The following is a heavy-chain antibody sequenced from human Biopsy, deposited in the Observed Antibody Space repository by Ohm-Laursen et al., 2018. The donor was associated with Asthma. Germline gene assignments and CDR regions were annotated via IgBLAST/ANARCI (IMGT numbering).Heavy chain of an antibody. J-gene: IGHJ4*02. D-gene: IGHD2-15*01. Sequence: GSSVKVSCKSLGGTFNTYVIGWVRQAPGQGLEWMGGIISVFGTTTYPQKFQDRVTITADDSTSTVYMELSSLRSEDTAVYYCARKAGSCMSRTCYSLDFWGQGTLVTVSS. CDR1: GGTFNTYV. CDR2: IISVFGTT. V-gene: IGHV1-69*01. CDR3: ARKAGSCMSRTCYSLDF.